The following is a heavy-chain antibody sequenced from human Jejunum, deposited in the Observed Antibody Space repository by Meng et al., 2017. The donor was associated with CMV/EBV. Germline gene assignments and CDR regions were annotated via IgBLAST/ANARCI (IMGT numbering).Heavy chain of an antibody. D-gene: IGHD6-6*01. J-gene: IGHJ4*02. CDR1: AYTFTAYY. Sequence: ASAYTFTAYYIPWLRQAPGQGLEWMGWINPNTGGTVSAQKFQGRVTMTRYTSISTAYMELSSLRSDDTAVYYCARFIPAPQGGDYWGQGTLVTVSS. V-gene: IGHV1-2*02. CDR3: ARFIPAPQGGDY. CDR2: INPNTGGT.